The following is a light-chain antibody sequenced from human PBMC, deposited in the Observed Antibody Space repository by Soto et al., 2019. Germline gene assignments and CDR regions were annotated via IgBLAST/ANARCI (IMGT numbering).Light chain of an antibody. V-gene: IGKV1-5*01. J-gene: IGKJ2*01. CDR2: DVF. CDR3: QQHDSYPHT. CDR1: QSSNEF. Sequence: DIQMTQSPSTLSASIGGRVTITCRASQSSNEFLAWYQQKPGKAPNLLVYDVFNLHNGVPSRFSGSGAGTEFNITDSNLQPDDSATYYCQQHDSYPHTFGQGTKLEIK.